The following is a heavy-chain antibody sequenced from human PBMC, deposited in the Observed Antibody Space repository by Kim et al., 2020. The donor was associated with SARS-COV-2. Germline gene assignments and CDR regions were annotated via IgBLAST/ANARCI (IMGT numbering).Heavy chain of an antibody. J-gene: IGHJ4*02. CDR3: SRDNWQQRDY. Sequence: GGSLRLSCTTSGFTFGDYAMTWVRQAPGKGLEWVGLIRSKGYGGTTEHAASVKGRFTISRDDSKSITYLQMNSLKTEDTAVYYCSRDNWQQRDYWGQGTLVTVSS. CDR1: GFTFGDYA. D-gene: IGHD6-13*01. CDR2: IRSKGYGGTT. V-gene: IGHV3-49*04.